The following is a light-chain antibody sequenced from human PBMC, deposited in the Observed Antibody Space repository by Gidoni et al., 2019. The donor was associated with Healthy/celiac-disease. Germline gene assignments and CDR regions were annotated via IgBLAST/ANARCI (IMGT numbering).Light chain of an antibody. CDR3: QQRSNWPT. Sequence: ELVLTQSPATLSLSPGERATLSCRVSQSVSSYLAWYQQKPGQAPRLLIYDASNRATGIPARFSGSGSGTDFTLTISSLEPEDFAVYYCQQRSNWPTFGQGTKVEIK. CDR2: DAS. J-gene: IGKJ1*01. CDR1: QSVSSY. V-gene: IGKV3-11*01.